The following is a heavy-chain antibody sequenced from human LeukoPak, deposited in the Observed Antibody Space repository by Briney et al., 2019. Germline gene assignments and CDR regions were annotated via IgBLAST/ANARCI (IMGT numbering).Heavy chain of an antibody. J-gene: IGHJ3*02. Sequence: GASVKVSCKASGYTFTSYGISWVRQAPGQGLEWMGWIGAYNGNTNYAQKLQGRVTMTTDTSTSTAYMELRSLRSDDTAVYYCARCRGSVRYCSSTSCYAEACGAFDIWGQGTMVTVSS. CDR2: IGAYNGNT. V-gene: IGHV1-18*01. CDR1: GYTFTSYG. D-gene: IGHD2-2*01. CDR3: ARCRGSVRYCSSTSCYAEACGAFDI.